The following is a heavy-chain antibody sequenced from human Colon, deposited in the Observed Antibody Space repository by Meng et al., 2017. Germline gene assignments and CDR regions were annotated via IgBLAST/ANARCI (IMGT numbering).Heavy chain of an antibody. D-gene: IGHD2-2*01. CDR2: IYHSGST. CDR3: ASGRKYCSSTSCYGQFDY. Sequence: QVRRRDAGPALAKPSGTLSLTCAVSGGSISSSNRWSWVRQPPGKGLEWIGEIYHSGSTNYNPSLKSRVTISVDKSKNQFSLKLSSVTAADTAVYYCASGRKYCSSTSCYGQFDYWGQGTLVTVSS. CDR1: GGSISSSNR. V-gene: IGHV4-4*02. J-gene: IGHJ4*02.